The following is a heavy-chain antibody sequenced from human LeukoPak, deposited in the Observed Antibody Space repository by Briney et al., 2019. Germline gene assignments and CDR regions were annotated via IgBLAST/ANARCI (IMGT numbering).Heavy chain of an antibody. CDR2: INHSGST. CDR1: GGSFSGYY. D-gene: IGHD3-3*01. CDR3: ARAEWSVIDY. J-gene: IGHJ4*02. Sequence: SETLSLTCAVYGGSFSGYYWSWIRQPPGKGLEWIGEINHSGSTNYNPSLKSRVTISVDTSKNQLSLKLSSVTAADTAVYYCARAEWSVIDYWGQGTLVTVSS. V-gene: IGHV4-34*01.